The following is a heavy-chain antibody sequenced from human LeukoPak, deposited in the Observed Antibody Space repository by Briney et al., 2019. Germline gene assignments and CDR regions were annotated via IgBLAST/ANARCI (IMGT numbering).Heavy chain of an antibody. CDR1: GFTFDDYG. D-gene: IGHD1-14*01. CDR3: ARGVPELGYFDY. Sequence: GGSLRLSCAASGFTFDDYGMSWVRQAPGKGLDWVSVIYSGGSTYYADSVKGRFTISRHNSKNTLYLQMNSLRAEDTAVYYCARGVPELGYFDYWGQGTLVTVSS. V-gene: IGHV3-53*04. J-gene: IGHJ4*02. CDR2: IYSGGST.